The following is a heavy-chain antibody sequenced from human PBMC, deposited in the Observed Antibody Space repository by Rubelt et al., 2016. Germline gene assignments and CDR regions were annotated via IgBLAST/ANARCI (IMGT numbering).Heavy chain of an antibody. CDR2: ITSKSGKT. V-gene: IGHV3-9*01. CDR3: AKDATQGDFGDYGFDY. D-gene: IGHD4-17*01. Sequence: RGRSLRLSCAASGFSFDDYALHWVRQAPGKGLEWVSGITSKSGKTDYADSVKGRFTISRDNAKNSLSLQMDSLSGEDTALYYCAKDATQGDFGDYGFDYWGQGTLVTVSS. J-gene: IGHJ4*02. CDR1: GFSFDDYA.